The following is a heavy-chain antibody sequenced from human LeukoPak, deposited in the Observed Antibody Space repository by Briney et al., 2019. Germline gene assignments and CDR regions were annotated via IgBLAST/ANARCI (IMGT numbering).Heavy chain of an antibody. Sequence: GGSRTLSCAASGFTFSDHWMHWVRQAPGKGLEWVSRIHNDGRHTIYADSVKARFTISRDNAKNIVYLQMNSLRVEDTAVYYCARDRPHNWFDPWGQGTLVTVST. CDR2: IHNDGRHT. V-gene: IGHV3-74*01. CDR1: GFTFSDHW. CDR3: ARDRPHNWFDP. J-gene: IGHJ5*02.